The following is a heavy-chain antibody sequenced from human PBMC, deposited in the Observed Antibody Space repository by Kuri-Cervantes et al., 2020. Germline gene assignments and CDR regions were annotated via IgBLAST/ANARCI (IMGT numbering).Heavy chain of an antibody. Sequence: GESLKISCKGSGYSFTSYWIGWVRQMPGKGLEWVANIKQDGSEKYYVDSVKGRFTISRDNAKNSLYLQMNSLRAEDTAVYYCARDADSGPLLWFRGSATPAFDIWGQGTMVTVSS. CDR1: GYSFTSYW. J-gene: IGHJ3*02. V-gene: IGHV3-7*01. D-gene: IGHD3-10*01. CDR3: ARDADSGPLLWFRGSATPAFDI. CDR2: IKQDGSEK.